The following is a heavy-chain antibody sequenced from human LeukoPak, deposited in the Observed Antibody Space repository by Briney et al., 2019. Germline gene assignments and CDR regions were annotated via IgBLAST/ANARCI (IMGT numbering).Heavy chain of an antibody. J-gene: IGHJ3*02. D-gene: IGHD4-23*01. CDR3: ATYGLFSPVVTDAFDI. CDR1: GYSFTSYW. Sequence: GESLKISCKGSGYSFTSYWIGWVRQMPGKGLEGMGIIYPGDSDTRYSPSFQGQVTISADKSISTAYLQWSSLKASDTAMYYCATYGLFSPVVTDAFDIWAQGTMVTVSS. V-gene: IGHV5-51*01. CDR2: IYPGDSDT.